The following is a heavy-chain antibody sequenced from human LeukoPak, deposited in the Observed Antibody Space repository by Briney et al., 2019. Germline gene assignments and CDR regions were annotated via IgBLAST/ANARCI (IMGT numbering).Heavy chain of an antibody. CDR1: GFTITTNY. J-gene: IGHJ3*02. V-gene: IGHV3-53*01. D-gene: IGHD2-2*01. CDR2: IYGDDET. CDR3: ARDVGSTSCYDI. Sequence: GGSLRLSCAASGFTITTNYMNWVRQAPGKGLEWVSVIYGDDETNYADSVKGRFTISRDNSKNTLYLQMNSLRADDTAVYYCARDVGSTSCYDIWGQGTMVTVSS.